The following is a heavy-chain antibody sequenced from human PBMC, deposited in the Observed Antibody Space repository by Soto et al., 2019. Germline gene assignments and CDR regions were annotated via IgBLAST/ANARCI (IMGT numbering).Heavy chain of an antibody. V-gene: IGHV4-59*12. CDR1: GGSISSYY. CDR3: AKDRGVEVTTRFFDY. Sequence: PSETLSLTCTVSGGSISSYYWSWIRQPPGKGLEWIGYIYYSGSTNYNPSLKSRVTISVDTSKNQFSLKLSSVTAADTAVYYCAKDRGVEVTTRFFDYWGQGTLVTVSS. D-gene: IGHD4-17*01. CDR2: IYYSGST. J-gene: IGHJ4*02.